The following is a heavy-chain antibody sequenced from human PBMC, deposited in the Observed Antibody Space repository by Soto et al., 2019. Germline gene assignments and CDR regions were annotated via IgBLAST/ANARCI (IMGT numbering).Heavy chain of an antibody. CDR2: IDPSDSHP. J-gene: IGHJ4*02. CDR1: GYSFSDYY. CDR3: AKQSPYTGSYYVLFDY. Sequence: ESLKIPCKASGYSFSDYYISWVRQMPGKGLEWMGKIDPSDSHPNYSPSFQGHVTFSVDKSTSTAYLQWSSLKASDTAMYYCAKQSPYTGSYYVLFDYWGQGTQVTVSS. D-gene: IGHD1-26*01. V-gene: IGHV5-10-1*01.